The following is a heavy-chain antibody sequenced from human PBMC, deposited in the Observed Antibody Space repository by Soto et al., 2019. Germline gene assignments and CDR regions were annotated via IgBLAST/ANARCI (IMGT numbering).Heavy chain of an antibody. CDR2: IYHSGST. V-gene: IGHV4-30-2*01. CDR1: GGSISSGGYS. J-gene: IGHJ4*02. D-gene: IGHD1-26*01. Sequence: SETLSLTCAVSGGSISSGGYSWSWIRQPPGKGLEWIGYIYHSGSTYYNPSLKSRVTISVDRSKNQFSLKLSSVTAADTAVYYCARFIVGATGYYFDYWGQGTLVTVS. CDR3: ARFIVGATGYYFDY.